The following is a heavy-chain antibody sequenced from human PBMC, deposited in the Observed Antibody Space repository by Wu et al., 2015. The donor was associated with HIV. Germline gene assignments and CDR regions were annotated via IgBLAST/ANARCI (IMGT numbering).Heavy chain of an antibody. CDR1: GGTFSSYA. D-gene: IGHD3-10*01. CDR2: IIPIFGTA. V-gene: IGHV1-69*12. Sequence: QVQLVQSGTEVKKPGSSVKVSCKASGGTFSSYAISWVRQAPGQGLEWMGGIIPIFGTANYAQKFQGRVTITADESTSTAYMELSSLRSEDTAVYYCARVGVRGSTVGYYYYYMDVVGQRDHGHRLL. CDR3: ARVGVRGSTVGYYYYYMDV. J-gene: IGHJ6*03.